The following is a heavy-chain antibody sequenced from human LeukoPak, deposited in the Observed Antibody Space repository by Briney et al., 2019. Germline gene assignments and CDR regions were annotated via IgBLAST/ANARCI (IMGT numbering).Heavy chain of an antibody. CDR3: ARGGIGYSSADFDY. CDR1: GDSVSSNSAA. CDR2: TYYRSKWYN. V-gene: IGHV6-1*01. Sequence: SQTLSLTCASSGDSVSSNSAARNWIRQSPSRGLEWLGRTYYRSKWYNDYAVSVKSRITINPDTSKNQFSLQLNSVTPEDTAVYYCARGGIGYSSADFDYWGQGTLVTVFS. D-gene: IGHD6-19*01. J-gene: IGHJ4*02.